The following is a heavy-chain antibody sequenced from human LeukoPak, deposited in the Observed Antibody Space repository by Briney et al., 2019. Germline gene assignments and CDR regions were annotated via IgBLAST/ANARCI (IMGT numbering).Heavy chain of an antibody. CDR3: AKDLSADYDFWSGYYFLGDYGMDV. Sequence: PGGSLRLSCAASGFTFSSYAMSWVRQAPGKGLEWVSAISGSGGSTYYADSVKGRFTISRDNSKNTLYLQMNSLRAEDTAVYYCAKDLSADYDFWSGYYFLGDYGMDVWGQGTTVTVPS. D-gene: IGHD3-3*01. V-gene: IGHV3-23*01. CDR2: ISGSGGST. J-gene: IGHJ6*02. CDR1: GFTFSSYA.